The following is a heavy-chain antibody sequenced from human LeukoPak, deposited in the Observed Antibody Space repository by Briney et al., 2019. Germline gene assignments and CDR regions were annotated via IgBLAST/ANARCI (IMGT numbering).Heavy chain of an antibody. CDR2: IRSDGTTK. Sequence: GKSLRLSCTLSGFTLSDSDIDWVRQAPGKGLEWVAKIRSDGTTKHFADSVKGRFTISGDNYRNIVYLQMSSLRAEDTAIYYCVTFDHWGQGTLVTVSS. CDR3: VTFDH. CDR1: GFTLSDSD. V-gene: IGHV3-33*01. J-gene: IGHJ4*02.